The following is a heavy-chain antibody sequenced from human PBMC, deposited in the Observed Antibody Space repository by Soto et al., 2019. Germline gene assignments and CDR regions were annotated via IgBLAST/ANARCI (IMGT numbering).Heavy chain of an antibody. Sequence: PGGSMRLSCAASGFAVNSHYMTWIRQAPGKGPEWVSVIYANGRTYYEDSVTGRFTISRDNSKNTLYLQMDSLRAEDTAVYYCVTSGRYTSSWSYFDSWGPGTLVTVSS. D-gene: IGHD6-13*01. V-gene: IGHV3-53*01. J-gene: IGHJ4*02. CDR3: VTSGRYTSSWSYFDS. CDR1: GFAVNSHY. CDR2: IYANGRT.